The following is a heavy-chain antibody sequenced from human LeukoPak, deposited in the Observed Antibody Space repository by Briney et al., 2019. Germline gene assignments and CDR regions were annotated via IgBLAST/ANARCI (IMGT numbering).Heavy chain of an antibody. Sequence: GRSLRRSCAASGFTFSSYGMHWVRQAPGKGLEWVAVISYDGSNKYYADSVKGRFTISRDNSKNTLYLQMNSLRAEDTAVYYCANLVDMSGYWGQGTLVTVSS. CDR2: ISYDGSNK. J-gene: IGHJ4*02. CDR1: GFTFSSYG. D-gene: IGHD5-24*01. CDR3: ANLVDMSGY. V-gene: IGHV3-30*18.